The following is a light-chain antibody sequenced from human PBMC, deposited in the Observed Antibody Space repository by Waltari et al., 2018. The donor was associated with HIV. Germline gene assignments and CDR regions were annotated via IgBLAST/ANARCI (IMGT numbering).Light chain of an antibody. Sequence: SYELTQPPSVSVSPGQTARITCSGDALPKQYAYWYQQKPGQAPVLVIYKDSERPSGIPEGVAGSSSGTTVTLTISGGQAEDEADYYCQAADSSGTYKGNWVFGGGTKLTVL. CDR2: KDS. J-gene: IGLJ3*02. CDR1: ALPKQY. V-gene: IGLV3-25*03. CDR3: QAADSSGTYKGNWV.